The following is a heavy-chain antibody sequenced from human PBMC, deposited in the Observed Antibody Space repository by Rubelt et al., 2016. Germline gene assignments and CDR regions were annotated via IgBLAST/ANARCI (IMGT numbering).Heavy chain of an antibody. CDR3: ARESGGTQRYGMDV. D-gene: IGHD2-15*01. CDR2: INHSGST. J-gene: IGHJ6*02. Sequence: QVQLQQWGAGLLKPSETLSLTCAVFGGPFSGYYWSWIRQPPGKGLEWIGEINHSGSTNYNPSLKSRVTISVDTSKNKMSLKLRSVTAADTALFYCARESGGTQRYGMDVWGQGTTVTVSS. CDR1: GGPFSGYY. V-gene: IGHV4-34*01.